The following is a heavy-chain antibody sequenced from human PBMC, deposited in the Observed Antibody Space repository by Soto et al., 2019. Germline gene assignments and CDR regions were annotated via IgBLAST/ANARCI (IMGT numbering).Heavy chain of an antibody. J-gene: IGHJ4*02. CDR2: IIPIFGTA. CDR3: AREGYVAAAGHFDY. V-gene: IGHV1-69*13. D-gene: IGHD6-13*01. CDR1: GGTFSSYA. Sequence: SVKVSCKASGGTFSSYAISWVRQAPGQGLEWMGGIIPIFGTANYAQEFQGRVTITADESTSTAYMELSSLRSEDTAVYYCAREGYVAAAGHFDYWGQGTLVTSPQ.